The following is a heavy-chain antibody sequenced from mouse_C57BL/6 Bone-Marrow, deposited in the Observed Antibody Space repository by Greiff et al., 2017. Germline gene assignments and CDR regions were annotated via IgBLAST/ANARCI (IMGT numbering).Heavy chain of an antibody. Sequence: VQLQQPGAELVRPGSSVKLSCKASGYTFTSYWMHWVKQRPIQGLEWIGNIDPSDSETHYNQKFKDKATLTVDKSSSTAYMQLSSLTSEASAVYYCARSLITTVVATDYWGQGTTLTVSS. J-gene: IGHJ2*01. CDR2: IDPSDSET. V-gene: IGHV1-52*01. CDR3: ARSLITTVVATDY. D-gene: IGHD1-1*01. CDR1: GYTFTSYW.